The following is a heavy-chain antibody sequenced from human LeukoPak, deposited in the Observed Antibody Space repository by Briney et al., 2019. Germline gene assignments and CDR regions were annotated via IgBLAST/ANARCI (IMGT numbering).Heavy chain of an antibody. CDR2: INPNSGGT. CDR3: ASSITVTFTYFDY. J-gene: IGHJ4*02. Sequence: ASVKVSCKASGYTFTGYYMHWVRQAPGQGLEWMGWINPNSGGTNCAQKFQGRVTMTRDTSISTAYMELSRLRSDDTAVYYWASSITVTFTYFDYWGQGTLVIVSS. D-gene: IGHD4-17*01. CDR1: GYTFTGYY. V-gene: IGHV1-2*02.